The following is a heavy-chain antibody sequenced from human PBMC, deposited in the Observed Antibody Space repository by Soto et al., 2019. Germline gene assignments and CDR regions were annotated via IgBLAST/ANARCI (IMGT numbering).Heavy chain of an antibody. CDR2: IYSGGST. V-gene: IGHV3-53*01. CDR1: GFTVSSNY. CDR3: ASSGYSYGYLFDY. D-gene: IGHD5-18*01. Sequence: GGSLRLSCAASGFTVSSNYMSWVRQAPGKGLEWVSVIYSGGSTYYADSVKGRFTISRDNSKNTLYLQMNSLRAEDTAVYYCASSGYSYGYLFDYWGQGTLVTVSS. J-gene: IGHJ4*02.